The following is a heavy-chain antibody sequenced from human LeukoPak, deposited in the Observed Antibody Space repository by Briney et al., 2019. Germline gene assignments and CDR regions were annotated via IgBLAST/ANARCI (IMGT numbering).Heavy chain of an antibody. CDR2: IYYSGST. V-gene: IGHV4-30-4*08. CDR1: GGSISSGDYY. J-gene: IGHJ4*02. D-gene: IGHD4-17*01. CDR3: ARGARGDLDFDY. Sequence: SETLSLTCTVSGGSISSGDYYWSWIRRPPGKGLEWIGYIYYSGSTYYNPSLKSRVTISVDTSKNQFSLKLSSVTAADTAVYYCARGARGDLDFDYWGQGTLVTVSS.